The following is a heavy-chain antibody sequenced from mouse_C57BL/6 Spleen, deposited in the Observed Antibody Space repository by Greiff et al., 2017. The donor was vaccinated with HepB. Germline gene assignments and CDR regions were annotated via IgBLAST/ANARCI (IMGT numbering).Heavy chain of an antibody. CDR3: AVDITTVVATDWYFDV. D-gene: IGHD1-1*01. CDR2: INPSNGGT. Sequence: VQLQQPGTELVKPGASVKLSCKASGYTFTSYWMHWVKQRPGQGLEWIGNINPSNGGTNYNEKFKSKATLTVDKSSSTAYMQLSSLTSEDSAVYYCAVDITTVVATDWYFDVWGTGTTVTVSS. CDR1: GYTFTSYW. J-gene: IGHJ1*03. V-gene: IGHV1-53*01.